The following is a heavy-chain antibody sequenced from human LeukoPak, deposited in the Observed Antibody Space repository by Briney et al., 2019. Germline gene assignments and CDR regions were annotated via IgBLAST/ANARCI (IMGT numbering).Heavy chain of an antibody. J-gene: IGHJ4*03. CDR2: INHRGDT. CDR1: GGSFSAYY. D-gene: IGHD1-1*01. CDR3: ARGPTISETGYFDY. Sequence: SETLSLTCAVYGGSFSAYYWSWIRQSPGKGLEWIVEINHRGDTNYNPSVKSRVSISVDTSKNQFSLKVTSLTAADTAVYYCARGPTISETGYFDYWGQGTLVTGS. V-gene: IGHV4-34*01.